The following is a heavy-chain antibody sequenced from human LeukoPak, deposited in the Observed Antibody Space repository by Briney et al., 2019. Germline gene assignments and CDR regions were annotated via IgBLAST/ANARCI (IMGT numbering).Heavy chain of an antibody. V-gene: IGHV3-30*03. CDR2: ISHDGGNK. J-gene: IGHJ4*02. Sequence: GGSLRLSCAASGFTFSNYGMSWVRQAPGKRLEWVAFISHDGGNKKYGDSVKGRFTISRDNSKNTVYLQTNSLRPEDTALYYCARDKSYFGSGNYHYFDSWGQGALVIVSS. CDR1: GFTFSNYG. D-gene: IGHD3-10*01. CDR3: ARDKSYFGSGNYHYFDS.